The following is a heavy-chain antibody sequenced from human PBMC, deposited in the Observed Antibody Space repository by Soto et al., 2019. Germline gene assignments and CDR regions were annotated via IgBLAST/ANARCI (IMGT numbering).Heavy chain of an antibody. CDR3: AKDPRSVVERSVYGMDV. J-gene: IGHJ6*02. D-gene: IGHD2-21*01. CDR1: GFTFSTYG. Sequence: GGSLRLSCAASGFTFSTYGMSWVRQAPGEGLEWVSAISGSGGSTYYADPVKGRFTISRDNSKNTLYLQMNSLRAEDTAVYYCAKDPRSVVERSVYGMDVWGQGTTVTVSS. CDR2: ISGSGGST. V-gene: IGHV3-23*01.